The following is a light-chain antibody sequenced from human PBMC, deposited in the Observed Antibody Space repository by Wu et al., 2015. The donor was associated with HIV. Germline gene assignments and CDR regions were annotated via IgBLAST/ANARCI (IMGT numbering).Light chain of an antibody. CDR3: QQYGTSPKYS. CDR1: QSVRNSY. CDR2: GAS. V-gene: IGKV3-20*01. J-gene: IGKJ2*03. Sequence: EIVLTQSPGSLSLSPGDRATLSCRASQSVRNSYLAWYQQKPGQTPRLLIYGASKRATGIPDRFSGSGSGTDFTLTISRLEPEDFAVYYCQQYGTSPKYSFGQGAKLEIK.